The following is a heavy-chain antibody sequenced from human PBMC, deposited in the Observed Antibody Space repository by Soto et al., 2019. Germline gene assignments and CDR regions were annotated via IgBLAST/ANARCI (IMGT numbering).Heavy chain of an antibody. J-gene: IGHJ4*02. Sequence: EVQLLESGGGLVQPGGSLRLSCAASGFTFSSYAMSWVRQAPGKGLEWVSAISGSGGSTYYADSVKGRFTISRDNSKNTLYLQMNSLRAEDTAVYYCAKAYEGHIVVVPAADYYFDYWGQGTLVTVSS. CDR1: GFTFSSYA. D-gene: IGHD2-2*01. CDR2: ISGSGGST. CDR3: AKAYEGHIVVVPAADYYFDY. V-gene: IGHV3-23*01.